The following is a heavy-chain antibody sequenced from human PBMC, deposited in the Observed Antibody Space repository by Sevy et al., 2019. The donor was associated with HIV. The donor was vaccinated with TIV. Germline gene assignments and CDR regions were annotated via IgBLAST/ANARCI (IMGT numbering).Heavy chain of an antibody. Sequence: SETLSFTCAVSGVSVTSDTYYWSWIRQPPGKGLEWIGYVYHTGSSNYRPSFKSRVTISIDTSKNQFSLRLFSVAAADTAMYYSAREPYFFDKSGYFWDYWGQGILVTVSS. CDR2: VYHTGSS. CDR1: GVSVTSDTYY. V-gene: IGHV4-61*01. J-gene: IGHJ4*02. CDR3: AREPYFFDKSGYFWDY. D-gene: IGHD3-22*01.